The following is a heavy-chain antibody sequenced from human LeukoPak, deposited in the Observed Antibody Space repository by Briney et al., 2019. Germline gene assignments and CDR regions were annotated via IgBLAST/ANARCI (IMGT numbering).Heavy chain of an antibody. J-gene: IGHJ4*02. CDR2: IDYSGST. V-gene: IGHV4-59*01. D-gene: IGHD5-18*01. CDR1: GGSISTFY. CDR3: ARGGRGYSYEIDY. Sequence: SETLSLTCTVSGGSISTFYWSWIRQPPGKGLEWIGYIDYSGSTNYNPSLKSRVIISVDTSNNQFSLKLSSMTAAHTAVYYCARGGRGYSYEIDYWGQGTLVTVSS.